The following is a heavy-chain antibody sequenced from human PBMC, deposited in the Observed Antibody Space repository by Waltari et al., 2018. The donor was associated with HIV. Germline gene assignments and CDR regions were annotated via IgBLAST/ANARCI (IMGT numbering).Heavy chain of an antibody. D-gene: IGHD4-17*01. Sequence: EVQLVESGGGLVQPGGSLKLSCAASGFSFSGYAMHWVRQASGKGLEWVGRSRGKPNSYATAYAESLKGRFTISRDDSKNTAYLQMNSLKTEDTAVYYCTKSVGDSARGWFDPWGQGTLVTVSS. CDR2: SRGKPNSYAT. V-gene: IGHV3-73*01. CDR3: TKSVGDSARGWFDP. CDR1: GFSFSGYA. J-gene: IGHJ5*02.